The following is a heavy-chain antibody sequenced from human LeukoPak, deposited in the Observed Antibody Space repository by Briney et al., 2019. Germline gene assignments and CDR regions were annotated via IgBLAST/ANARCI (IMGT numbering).Heavy chain of an antibody. CDR2: ISSSGNIK. Sequence: GGSLRLSCAASGFTFSDYYMSWIRQAPGKGLEWLSYISSSGNIKYYTDSVKGRFAISRDNAKNSLYLQMNSLRAEDTAVYYCANFQWLRYLAFWGQGTLVTVSS. CDR1: GFTFSDYY. CDR3: ANFQWLRYLAF. D-gene: IGHD5-12*01. J-gene: IGHJ4*02. V-gene: IGHV3-11*01.